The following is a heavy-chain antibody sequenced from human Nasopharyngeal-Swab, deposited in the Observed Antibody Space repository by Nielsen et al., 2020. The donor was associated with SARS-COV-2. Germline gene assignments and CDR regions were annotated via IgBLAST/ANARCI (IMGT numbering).Heavy chain of an antibody. V-gene: IGHV4-34*01. CDR3: ARVLIATPAYGSGTIDY. Sequence: WIRQPPGKGLEWIGEINHSGSTNYNPSLKSRVTISVDTSKNQFSLKLSSVTAADTAVYYCARVLIATPAYGSGTIDYWGQGTLVTVSS. CDR2: INHSGST. J-gene: IGHJ4*02. D-gene: IGHD3-10*01.